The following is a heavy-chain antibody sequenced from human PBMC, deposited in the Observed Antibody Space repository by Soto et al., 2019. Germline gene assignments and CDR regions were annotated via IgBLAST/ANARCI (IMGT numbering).Heavy chain of an antibody. D-gene: IGHD5-12*01. CDR1: GFNFGGSG. CDR2: IRGKTNSYAT. J-gene: IGHJ6*02. Sequence: PGGSLRLSCAASGFNFGGSGMHWVRQASGKGLEWLGRIRGKTNSYATAYAASVKGRFTISRDDSQNTAYLQMNSLKTEDTAVYYCVAREHYYYGMDVWGQGTTVTVSS. CDR3: VAREHYYYGMDV. V-gene: IGHV3-73*01.